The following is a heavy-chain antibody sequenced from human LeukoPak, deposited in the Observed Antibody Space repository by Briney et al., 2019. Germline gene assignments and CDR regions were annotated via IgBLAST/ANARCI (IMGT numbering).Heavy chain of an antibody. CDR1: GFTFGTYG. J-gene: IGHJ4*02. D-gene: IGHD3-22*01. CDR3: VRGCNDNTPFDY. CDR2: IWHDGSGK. Sequence: GGSLRLSCAASGFTFGTYGMHWVRQAPGKGLEWVAVIWHDGSGKYYADSVKGRFTISRDNSKSTLFLQMNSLRAEDTAVYYCVRGCNDNTPFDYWGQGTLVSISS. V-gene: IGHV3-33*01.